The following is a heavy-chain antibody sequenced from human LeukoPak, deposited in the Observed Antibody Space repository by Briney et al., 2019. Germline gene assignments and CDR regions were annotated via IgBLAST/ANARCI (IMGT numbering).Heavy chain of an antibody. J-gene: IGHJ3*02. D-gene: IGHD7-27*01. CDR2: IYPGDSDT. V-gene: IGHV5-51*01. CDR3: ARCGDPESDAFDI. Sequence: GESLKISCKSSGYSFTSYWLGWVRQMPGKGLEWMGIIYPGDSDTRYSPSFEGQVTISADKSISTAYVQWSSLKASDSAIYYCARCGDPESDAFDIWGQGTLVTVSS. CDR1: GYSFTSYW.